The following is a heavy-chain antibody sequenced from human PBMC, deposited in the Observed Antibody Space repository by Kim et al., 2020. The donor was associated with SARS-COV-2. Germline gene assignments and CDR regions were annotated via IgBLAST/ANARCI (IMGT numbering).Heavy chain of an antibody. J-gene: IGHJ6*02. CDR2: IHPSDSYI. CDR1: GYSFTSYW. Sequence: GESLKISCKGSGYSFTSYWISWVRQMPGKGLEWMGKIHPSDSYINYSPSYQGHVTISGDKSISTAYLQWSSLQASDTGTYYCARFYCLGSFYDPYYCRMDGWGQGTTVTVSS. V-gene: IGHV5-10-1*01. D-gene: IGHD3-10*01. CDR3: ARFYCLGSFYDPYYCRMDG.